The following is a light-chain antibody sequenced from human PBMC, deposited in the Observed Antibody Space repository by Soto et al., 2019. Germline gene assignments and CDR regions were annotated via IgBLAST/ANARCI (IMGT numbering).Light chain of an antibody. CDR1: QSVLHRSKRKNY. Sequence: DIVMTQSPDSLAVSLGEMTTINCRSSQSVLHRSKRKNYLAWYQQKAGXPPKXLIPWASTRESGVPDRLSGSGSGTAFTLTISSLQAEDVATYYCQQYYSGRTFGQGTKVDIK. V-gene: IGKV4-1*01. CDR3: QQYYSGRT. J-gene: IGKJ1*01. CDR2: WAS.